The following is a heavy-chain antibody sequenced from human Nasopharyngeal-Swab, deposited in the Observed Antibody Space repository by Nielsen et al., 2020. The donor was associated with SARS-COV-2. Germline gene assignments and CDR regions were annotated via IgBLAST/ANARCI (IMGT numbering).Heavy chain of an antibody. Sequence: GESLKISCATSGFTFSSYGMHWVRQAPGQGLEWVAVISYDGSNKYYADSVKGRFTISRDNSKNTLYLQMNSLRAEDTAVYYCAKDSGTWFGELLSGCMDVWGQGTTVTVSS. D-gene: IGHD3-10*01. CDR1: GFTFSSYG. V-gene: IGHV3-30*18. CDR2: ISYDGSNK. J-gene: IGHJ6*02. CDR3: AKDSGTWFGELLSGCMDV.